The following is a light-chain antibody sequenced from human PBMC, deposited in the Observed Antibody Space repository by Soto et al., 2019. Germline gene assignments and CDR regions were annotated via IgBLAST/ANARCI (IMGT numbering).Light chain of an antibody. CDR3: QHYNNWPPWT. CDR1: QSISSN. CDR2: GAS. V-gene: IGKV3-15*01. J-gene: IGKJ1*01. Sequence: EIVMTQSPATLSVSPGERATLSCRASQSISSNLAWYQQKPGQAPRLLIYGASTRATGIPARFSGSGSGTEFTLTISSLQSEDFVVYYCQHYNNWPPWTFGQGTKVESK.